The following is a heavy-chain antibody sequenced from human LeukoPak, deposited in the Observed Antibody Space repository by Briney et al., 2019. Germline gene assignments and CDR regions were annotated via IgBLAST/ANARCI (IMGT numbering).Heavy chain of an antibody. J-gene: IGHJ5*02. CDR2: ISSSSSYI. CDR3: ARHENTAMDNWFDP. D-gene: IGHD5-18*01. CDR1: GFTFSSYS. V-gene: IGHV3-21*04. Sequence: GGSLRLSCAASGFTFSSYSMNWVRQAPGKGLEWVSSISSSSSYIYYADSVKGRFTISRDNAKNSLYLQMNSLRAEDTAVYYCARHENTAMDNWFDPWGQGTLVTVSS.